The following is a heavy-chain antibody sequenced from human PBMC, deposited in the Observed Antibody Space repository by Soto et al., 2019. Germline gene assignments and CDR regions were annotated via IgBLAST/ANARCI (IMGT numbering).Heavy chain of an antibody. V-gene: IGHV4-4*07. Sequence: SETLSLTCTVSGASISCFYWGWIRKSAGKGLEWIGRIYATGTTDYNPSLKSRVMMSVDTSKKQFSLKLRSVTAADTAVYYCVRDGTKTLRDWFDPWGQGISVTVSS. D-gene: IGHD1-1*01. J-gene: IGHJ5*02. CDR2: IYATGTT. CDR1: GASISCFY. CDR3: VRDGTKTLRDWFDP.